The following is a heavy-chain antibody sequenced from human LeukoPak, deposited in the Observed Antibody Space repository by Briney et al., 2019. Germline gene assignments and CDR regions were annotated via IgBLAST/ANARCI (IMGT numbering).Heavy chain of an antibody. CDR1: GYTFTSYG. D-gene: IGHD2-15*01. V-gene: IGHV1-18*01. Sequence: ASVKVSCKASGYTFTSYGISWVRQAPGQGLEWMGWISAYNGNTNYAQKLQGRVTMTTDTSTSTAYMELRSLRSEDTAVYYCARDRWPFYYFDYWGQGTLVTVSS. CDR3: ARDRWPFYYFDY. CDR2: ISAYNGNT. J-gene: IGHJ4*02.